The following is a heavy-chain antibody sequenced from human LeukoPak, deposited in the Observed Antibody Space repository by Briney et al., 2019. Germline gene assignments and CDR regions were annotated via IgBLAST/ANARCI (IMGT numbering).Heavy chain of an antibody. CDR1: GFTLSSYW. CDR2: IKQDGSEK. V-gene: IGHV3-7*01. J-gene: IGHJ4*02. CDR3: ARGSTYYDFWSGYYTGYYFDY. Sequence: GGSLRLSCAASGFTLSSYWMSWVRQAPGKGLEWVANIKQDGSEKYYVDSVKGRFTISRDNAKNSLYLQMNSLRAEDTAVYYCARGSTYYDFWSGYYTGYYFDYWGQGTLVTVSS. D-gene: IGHD3-3*01.